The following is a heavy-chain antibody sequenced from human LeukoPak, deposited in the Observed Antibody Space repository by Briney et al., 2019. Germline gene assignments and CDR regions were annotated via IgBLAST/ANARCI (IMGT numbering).Heavy chain of an antibody. V-gene: IGHV1-2*02. Sequence: GASETVSCKASGYTLTGYYMHWVRQAPGQRLEWMGWINHNSGGTNYAQKFQGRVTMTRDTSISTAYMELSRLRSDDTAVYYCATEGLATTHDAFDIWGQGTMVTVSS. CDR1: GYTLTGYY. D-gene: IGHD5-24*01. CDR2: INHNSGGT. CDR3: ATEGLATTHDAFDI. J-gene: IGHJ3*02.